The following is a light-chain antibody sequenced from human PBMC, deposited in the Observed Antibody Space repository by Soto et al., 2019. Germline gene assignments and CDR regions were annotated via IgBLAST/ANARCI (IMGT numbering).Light chain of an antibody. J-gene: IGKJ1*01. Sequence: VFTQSPSTLSLSPGERATLSCRASQSVSSNLAWYQQKPGQAPRLLIYGASTRATDVPARFSGSGSGTEFTLTISSLQSEDFAVYYCQQYNNWPETFGQGTKVDIK. CDR3: QQYNNWPET. CDR2: GAS. V-gene: IGKV3-15*01. CDR1: QSVSSN.